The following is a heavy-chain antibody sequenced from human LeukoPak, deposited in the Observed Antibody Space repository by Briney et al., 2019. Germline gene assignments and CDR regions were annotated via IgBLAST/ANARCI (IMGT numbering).Heavy chain of an antibody. CDR1: GGSFSGYY. Sequence: SETLSLTCAVYGGSFSGYYWRWIHQPPGKGLEWIGEINHSGSTNYNPSLKSRVTISVDTSKNQFSLKLSSVTAADTAVYYCARDPHTYCSSTSCRHYFDYWGQGTLVTVSS. CDR2: INHSGST. CDR3: ARDPHTYCSSTSCRHYFDY. V-gene: IGHV4-34*01. D-gene: IGHD2-2*01. J-gene: IGHJ4*02.